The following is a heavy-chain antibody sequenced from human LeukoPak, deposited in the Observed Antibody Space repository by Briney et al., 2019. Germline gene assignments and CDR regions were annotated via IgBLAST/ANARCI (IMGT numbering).Heavy chain of an antibody. CDR3: AREAAWGNWYFDL. D-gene: IGHD3-16*01. CDR2: IGDSGRAR. J-gene: IGHJ2*01. Sequence: GGSLKLSCAASGFTFSRHGMHWVRQAPGKGLEWVAVIGDSGRARYYADSVTGRFTTSRDNSQNTLYLEMNSLRCEDTALYYCAREAAWGNWYFDLWGRGTLVTVSS. CDR1: GFTFSRHG. V-gene: IGHV3-30*03.